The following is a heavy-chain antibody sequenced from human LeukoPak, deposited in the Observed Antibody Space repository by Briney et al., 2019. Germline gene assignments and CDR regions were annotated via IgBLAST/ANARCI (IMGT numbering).Heavy chain of an antibody. CDR2: ISGSGGST. Sequence: GGSLRLSCAASGFTFSDSYMTWIRQAPGKGLEWVSAISGSGGSTYYADSVKGRFTISRDNSKNTLYLQMNSLRAEDTAVYYCAKVHSGYDLVGYFDYWGQGTLVTVSS. CDR1: GFTFSDSY. CDR3: AKVHSGYDLVGYFDY. D-gene: IGHD5-12*01. V-gene: IGHV3-23*01. J-gene: IGHJ4*02.